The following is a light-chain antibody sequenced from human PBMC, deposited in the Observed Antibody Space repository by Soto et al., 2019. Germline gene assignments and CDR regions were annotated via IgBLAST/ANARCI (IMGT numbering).Light chain of an antibody. V-gene: IGKV1-39*01. Sequence: DIQMTQSPSSLSASVGDGVTITCRTSQSVSIYVNWYQQKPGKAPILLIYASSSLQSGVPSRFSGSGSGTDFTLTISSLEPEDFATYYCQQSYSTPTFGQGNKVDIK. CDR1: QSVSIY. J-gene: IGKJ2*01. CDR3: QQSYSTPT. CDR2: ASS.